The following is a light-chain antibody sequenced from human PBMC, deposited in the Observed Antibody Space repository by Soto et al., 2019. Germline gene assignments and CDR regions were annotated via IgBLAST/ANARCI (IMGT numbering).Light chain of an antibody. J-gene: IGKJ4*01. CDR1: QSVRSNY. Sequence: EIVLTQSPGTLSLSSGERATLSCRASQSVRSNYLAWYQQKPGQAPRLLIYGASSRATGIPDRFGGSGSGTDXTXXXSXXXXXXFXVYYCQQYASSPLTFGGGTKVEIK. CDR2: GAS. V-gene: IGKV3-20*01. CDR3: QQYASSPLT.